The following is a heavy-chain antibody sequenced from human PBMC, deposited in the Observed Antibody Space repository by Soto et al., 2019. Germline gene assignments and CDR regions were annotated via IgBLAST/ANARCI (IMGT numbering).Heavy chain of an antibody. CDR2: ISGSGGST. V-gene: IGHV3-23*01. J-gene: IGHJ4*02. Sequence: EVQLLESGGGLVQPGGSLRLSCAASGFTFRSYAMSWVRQAPGKGLAWVSAISGSGGSTYYANSVKGQFTISRDNSKNTLYLQMNSLRAEDTAVYYCAKVGMTTVTSPCGRDYWGQGTLVTGSS. CDR1: GFTFRSYA. CDR3: AKVGMTTVTSPCGRDY. D-gene: IGHD4-4*01.